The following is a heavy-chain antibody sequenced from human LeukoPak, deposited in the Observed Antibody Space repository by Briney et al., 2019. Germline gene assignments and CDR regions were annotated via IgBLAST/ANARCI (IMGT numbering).Heavy chain of an antibody. CDR3: ARDFQPIVVVPAARPPFDY. V-gene: IGHV1-2*02. D-gene: IGHD2-2*01. J-gene: IGHJ4*02. CDR2: INPNSGGT. Sequence: ASVKVSCKASGYTFTGYYMHWVRQAPGQGLEWMGWINPNSGGTNYAQKFQGRVTMTRDTSISTAYMELSRLRSDDTAVYYCARDFQPIVVVPAARPPFDYWGQGTLVTVSS. CDR1: GYTFTGYY.